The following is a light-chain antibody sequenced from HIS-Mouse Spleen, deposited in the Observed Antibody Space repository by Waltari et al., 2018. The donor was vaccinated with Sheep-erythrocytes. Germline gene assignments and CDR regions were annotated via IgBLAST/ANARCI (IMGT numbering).Light chain of an antibody. CDR1: SSDVGSYNL. V-gene: IGLV2-23*01. J-gene: IGLJ2*01. CDR2: EGS. CDR3: CSYAGSSTLV. Sequence: QSALTQPASVSGSHGQSITISCPGTSSDVGSYNLVSWYQQHPGKAPKLMIYEGSKRPSGVSNRFSGSKSGNTASLTISGLQAEDEADYYCCSYAGSSTLVFGGGTKLTVL.